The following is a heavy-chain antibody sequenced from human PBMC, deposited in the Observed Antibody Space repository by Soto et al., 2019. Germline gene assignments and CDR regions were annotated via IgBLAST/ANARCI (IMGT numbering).Heavy chain of an antibody. CDR3: ARGVWDCRAGGCYGWFDP. CDR1: GGTFSSYA. Sequence: QVHLVQSGAEVKKPGSSVKVSCKASGGTFSSYAVNWVRQAPGQGLEWMGEIIPMYGTTNYAEKFQGRVTITAHESPSTAYQELISLRSEDTAEYYCARGVWDCRAGGCYGWFDPWGQGTLVTVSS. CDR2: IIPMYGTT. D-gene: IGHD2-15*01. J-gene: IGHJ5*02. V-gene: IGHV1-69*01.